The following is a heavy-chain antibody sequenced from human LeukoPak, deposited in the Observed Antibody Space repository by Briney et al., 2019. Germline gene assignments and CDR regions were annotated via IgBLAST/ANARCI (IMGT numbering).Heavy chain of an antibody. V-gene: IGHV1-2*04. J-gene: IGHJ1*01. Sequence: ASVKVSCKASGYTFTGYYMHWVRQAPGQGLEWMGWINPNSGGTNYAQKFQGWVTMTRDTSISTAYMELSRLRSDDTAVYYCARRGAVDAEYFQHWGQGTLVTVSS. CDR3: ARRGAVDAEYFQH. D-gene: IGHD3-10*01. CDR2: INPNSGGT. CDR1: GYTFTGYY.